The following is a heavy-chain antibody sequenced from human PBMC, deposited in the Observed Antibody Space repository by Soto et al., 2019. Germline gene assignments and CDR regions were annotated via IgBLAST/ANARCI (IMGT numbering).Heavy chain of an antibody. Sequence: SVKVSCKASGGTFSSYAISWVRQAPGQGLEWMGGIIPIFGTANYAQEFQGRVTITADKSTSTAYMELSSLRSEDTAMYYCAREVPQFALGMDVWGQGTTVTVSS. J-gene: IGHJ6*02. CDR1: GGTFSSYA. CDR2: IIPIFGTA. V-gene: IGHV1-69*06. D-gene: IGHD3-10*01. CDR3: AREVPQFALGMDV.